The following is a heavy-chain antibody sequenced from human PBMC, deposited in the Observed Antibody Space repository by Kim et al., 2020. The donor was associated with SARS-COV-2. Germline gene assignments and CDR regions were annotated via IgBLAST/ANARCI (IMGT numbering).Heavy chain of an antibody. V-gene: IGHV3-30*18. D-gene: IGHD3-9*01. J-gene: IGHJ4*01. Sequence: GGSLRLSCAASGFTFSSYGMHWVRQAPGKGLEWVAVISYDGSNKYYADSVKGRFTISRDNSKNTLYLQMNSLRAEDTAVYYCAKDNCRHYVVWFLDYWG. CDR3: AKDNCRHYVVWFLDY. CDR2: ISYDGSNK. CDR1: GFTFSSYG.